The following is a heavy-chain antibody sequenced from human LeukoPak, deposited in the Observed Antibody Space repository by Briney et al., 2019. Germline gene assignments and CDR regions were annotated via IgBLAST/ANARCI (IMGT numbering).Heavy chain of an antibody. CDR2: IDARSGIT. J-gene: IGHJ4*02. CDR3: ASYGSGSHDY. V-gene: IGHV3-48*01. CDR1: GFTFTIFG. D-gene: IGHD3-10*01. Sequence: PGGSLRLSCAASGFTFTIFGLNWVRQAPGKGPEWVSYIDARSGITYYADSVQGRFTISRDDARESVFLQMDSLKTEDTAVYYCASYGSGSHDYWGQGSLVTVSS.